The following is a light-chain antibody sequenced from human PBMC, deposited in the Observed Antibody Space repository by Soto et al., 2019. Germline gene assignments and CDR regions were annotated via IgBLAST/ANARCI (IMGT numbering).Light chain of an antibody. V-gene: IGKV3-11*01. CDR2: DTS. J-gene: IGKJ5*01. Sequence: EIVLTQSPATLSVSQVERATLSFRASQSVSSYLAWYQHKPGQAPRLLIYDTSNRATGIPARFSGSGSGTDFTLTISSLEPEDFAVYYCQQRSNWPHTFGQGTRLEIK. CDR1: QSVSSY. CDR3: QQRSNWPHT.